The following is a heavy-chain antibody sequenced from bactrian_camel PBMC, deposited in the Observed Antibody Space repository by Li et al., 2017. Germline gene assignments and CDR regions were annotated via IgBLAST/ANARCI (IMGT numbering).Heavy chain of an antibody. D-gene: IGHD2*01. V-gene: IGHV3-3*01. J-gene: IGHJ4*01. CDR3: AADLGWCGSRPLQREFRN. CDR1: GSGYVSGTAC. CDR2: IAPASGTT. Sequence: HVQLVESGGGSVSAGGSLTLSCAASGSGYVSGTACMGWFRQVPGKEREGVAAIAPASGTTFYSDSVKGRFTISHVNVNNTLHLQMNSLKPEDTAVYYCAADLGWCGSRPLQREFRNWGQGTQVTVS.